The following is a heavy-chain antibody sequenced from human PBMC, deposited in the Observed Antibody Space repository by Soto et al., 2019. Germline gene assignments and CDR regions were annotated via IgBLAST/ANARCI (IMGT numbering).Heavy chain of an antibody. J-gene: IGHJ3*02. V-gene: IGHV4-34*01. Sequence: QVQLQQWGAGLLKPSETLSLTCAVYGGSFSGYYWNWIRQPPGKGLERIGDLNLGGSTNYNASLKSRVSISVDTSKNQFSLKLSSVTAADTAVYYCARGRLRSCSGRSCERAVFDIWGQGTMATVS. CDR3: ARGRLRSCSGRSCERAVFDI. CDR1: GGSFSGYY. CDR2: LNLGGST. D-gene: IGHD2-15*01.